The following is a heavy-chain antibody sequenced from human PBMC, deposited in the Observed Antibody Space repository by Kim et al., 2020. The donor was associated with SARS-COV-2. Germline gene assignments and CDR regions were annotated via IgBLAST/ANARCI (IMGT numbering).Heavy chain of an antibody. D-gene: IGHD4-17*01. CDR3: ARLGSDYGDYFDY. V-gene: IGHV4-39*01. CDR1: GGSISSSSYY. CDR2: IYYSGST. Sequence: SETLSLTCTVSGGSISSSSYYWGWIRQPPGKGLEWIGSIYYSGSTYYNPSLKSRVTISVDTSKNQFSLKLSSVTAADTAVYHCARLGSDYGDYFDYSVQG. J-gene: IGHJ4*02.